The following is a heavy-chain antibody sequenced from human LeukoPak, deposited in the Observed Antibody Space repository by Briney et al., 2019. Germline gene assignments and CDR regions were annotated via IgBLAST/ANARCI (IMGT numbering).Heavy chain of an antibody. D-gene: IGHD1-26*01. CDR3: APETVGAVPLDY. J-gene: IGHJ4*02. CDR1: GFTFTSSA. Sequence: GASVKVSCKASGFTFTSSAVQWVRQARGQRLEWIGWIVVGSGNTNYAQKFQERVSITRDMSTSTAYMELTSLRSEDTAVYYCAPETVGAVPLDYWGQGTLVTVSS. CDR2: IVVGSGNT. V-gene: IGHV1-58*01.